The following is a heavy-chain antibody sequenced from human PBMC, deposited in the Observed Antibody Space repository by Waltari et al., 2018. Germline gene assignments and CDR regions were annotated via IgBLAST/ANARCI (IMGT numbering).Heavy chain of an antibody. D-gene: IGHD3-16*01. CDR3: VRDLAGVGGQ. CDR1: VFTFFRNW. Sequence: EVQLVVSGGGLVQPGGPLRLSCAASVFTFFRNWMPWVRQVPGKGLAWVASTNEDGTFTTHADSVKGRFTISRDNAKNTLFLEMNGLRVEDTAVYYCVRDLAGVGGQWGQGTLVTVSA. V-gene: IGHV3-74*01. CDR2: TNEDGTFT. J-gene: IGHJ4*02.